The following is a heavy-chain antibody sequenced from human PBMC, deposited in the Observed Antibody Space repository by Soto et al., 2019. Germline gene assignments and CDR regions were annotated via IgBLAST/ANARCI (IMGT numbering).Heavy chain of an antibody. Sequence: QVQLVESGGGVVQPGRSLRLSCAASGFTFSSYGMHWVRQAPGKGLEWVAVIWYDGSNKYYADSVKGRFTISRDNXKNTLYLQRTSLRAEDTAVYYCARDTGKWGLGVDYWGQGTLVTVSS. CDR3: ARDTGKWGLGVDY. V-gene: IGHV3-33*01. CDR2: IWYDGSNK. D-gene: IGHD3-10*01. J-gene: IGHJ4*02. CDR1: GFTFSSYG.